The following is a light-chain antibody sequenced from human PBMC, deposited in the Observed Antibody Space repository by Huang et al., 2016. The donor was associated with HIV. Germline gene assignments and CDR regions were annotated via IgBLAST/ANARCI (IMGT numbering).Light chain of an antibody. CDR3: QQRKYWPPIT. CDR2: DAS. CDR1: QSVNSY. Sequence: ETVLTQSPATLSLSPGERATLACRASQSVNSYLAWYQQKPGQTPRRLIYDASNRATGIPARFRGSGSGTDFTLTISSLEPEDLAVYYCQQRKYWPPITCGQGTRLEIK. J-gene: IGKJ5*01. V-gene: IGKV3-11*01.